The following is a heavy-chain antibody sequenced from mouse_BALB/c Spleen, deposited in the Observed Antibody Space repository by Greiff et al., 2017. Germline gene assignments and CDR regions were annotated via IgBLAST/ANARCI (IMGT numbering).Heavy chain of an antibody. J-gene: IGHJ4*01. Sequence: EVHLVESGGGLVQPGGSLKLSCAASGFTFSSYTMSWVRQTPEKRLEWVAYISNGGGSTYYPDTVKGRFTISRDNAKNTLYLQMSSLKSEDTAMYYCARDYYYAMDYWGQGTSVTVSS. CDR2: ISNGGGST. CDR1: GFTFSSYT. V-gene: IGHV5-12-2*01. CDR3: ARDYYYAMDY.